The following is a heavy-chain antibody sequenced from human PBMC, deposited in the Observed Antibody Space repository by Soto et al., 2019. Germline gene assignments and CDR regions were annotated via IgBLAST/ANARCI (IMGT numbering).Heavy chain of an antibody. CDR3: ARSIMITFGGVSVRPTPDAFDI. Sequence: QVQLVQSGAEVKKPGASVKVSCKASGYTFTSYGISWVRQAPGQGLEWMGWISAYNGNTNYAQKLQGRVTMTTDTRTSXXYXEXXSLKSDDTAVYYCARSIMITFGGVSVRPTPDAFDIWGQGTMVTVSS. CDR1: GYTFTSYG. V-gene: IGHV1-18*01. D-gene: IGHD3-16*02. J-gene: IGHJ3*02. CDR2: ISAYNGNT.